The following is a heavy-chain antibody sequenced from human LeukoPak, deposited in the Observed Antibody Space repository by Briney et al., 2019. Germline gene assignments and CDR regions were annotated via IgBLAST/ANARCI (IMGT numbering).Heavy chain of an antibody. V-gene: IGHV1-8*03. CDR1: GYTFTSYD. Sequence: ASAKVSCKASGYTFTSYDINWVRQATGQGLEWMGWMNPNSGNTGYAQKFRGRVTITRNTSISTAYMELSSLRSEDTAVYYCARSDGSGSYYMANFDYWGQGTLVTVSS. J-gene: IGHJ4*02. CDR3: ARSDGSGSYYMANFDY. D-gene: IGHD3-10*01. CDR2: MNPNSGNT.